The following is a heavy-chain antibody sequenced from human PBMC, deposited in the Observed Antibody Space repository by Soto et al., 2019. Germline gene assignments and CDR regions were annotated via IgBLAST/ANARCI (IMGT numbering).Heavy chain of an antibody. Sequence: GGSLRLSCAASGFTFSSYAMSWVRQAPGKGLEWVSAISGSGGSTYYADSVKGRFTISRDNSKNTLYLQMNSLRAEDTAVYYCAKDSLPMIVVVIDYFDYWGQGTLVTVSS. CDR2: ISGSGGST. J-gene: IGHJ4*02. V-gene: IGHV3-23*01. CDR3: AKDSLPMIVVVIDYFDY. CDR1: GFTFSSYA. D-gene: IGHD3-22*01.